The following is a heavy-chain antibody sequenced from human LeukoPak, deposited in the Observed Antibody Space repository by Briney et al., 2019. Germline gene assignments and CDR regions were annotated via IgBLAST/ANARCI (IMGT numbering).Heavy chain of an antibody. D-gene: IGHD2-15*01. Sequence: GGSLRLSCAASGFTFSHAWMSWIRQAPGKGLEWVSYISSSGSTIYYADSVKGRFTISRDNAKNSLYLQMNSLRAEDTAVYYCARDLVGGPLNYWGQGTLVTVSS. CDR3: ARDLVGGPLNY. CDR2: ISSSGSTI. CDR1: GFTFSHAW. J-gene: IGHJ4*02. V-gene: IGHV3-11*04.